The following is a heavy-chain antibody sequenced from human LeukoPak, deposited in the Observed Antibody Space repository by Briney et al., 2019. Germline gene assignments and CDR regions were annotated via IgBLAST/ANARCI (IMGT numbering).Heavy chain of an antibody. CDR1: GDSISSSSYY. J-gene: IGHJ4*02. D-gene: IGHD5-18*01. CDR2: IYHSGST. Sequence: SETLSLTCTVSGDSISSSSYYWGWIRQPPGKGLEWIGSIYHSGSTYYNPSLKSRVTISVDTSKNQFSLKLNSVTAADTPVYYCARLGYSYGFHWGQGTLVTVSS. CDR3: ARLGYSYGFH. V-gene: IGHV4-39*01.